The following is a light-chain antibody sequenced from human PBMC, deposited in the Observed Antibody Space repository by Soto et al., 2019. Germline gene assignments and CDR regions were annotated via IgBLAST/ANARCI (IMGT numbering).Light chain of an antibody. Sequence: DVVMTQSPLSLPVTLGQPASISCRSSESLVYSDGNTYLNWFQQRPGQSPRRLFYKVSNRDSCVCDRFSGSGSDTAFTLKISSVEGADVGVYYFMHGTYWPETFGQGTKVEI. J-gene: IGKJ1*01. CDR1: ESLVYSDGNTY. CDR2: KVS. CDR3: MHGTYWPET. V-gene: IGKV2-30*01.